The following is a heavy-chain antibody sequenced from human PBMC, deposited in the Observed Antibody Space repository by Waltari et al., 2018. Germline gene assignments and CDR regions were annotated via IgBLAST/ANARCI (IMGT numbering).Heavy chain of an antibody. CDR3: AKDLAAPEPYDAFDI. V-gene: IGHV3-30*18. CDR2: IWYDGSNK. Sequence: QVQLVESGGGVVQPGRSLRLSCAASAFTFSSYGMHWVRQAPGKGLEWVAVIWYDGSNKYYADSGKGRFTISRDNSKNTLYLQMNSLRAEDTAMYYCAKDLAAPEPYDAFDIWGQGTMVTVSS. CDR1: AFTFSSYG. J-gene: IGHJ3*02. D-gene: IGHD6-6*01.